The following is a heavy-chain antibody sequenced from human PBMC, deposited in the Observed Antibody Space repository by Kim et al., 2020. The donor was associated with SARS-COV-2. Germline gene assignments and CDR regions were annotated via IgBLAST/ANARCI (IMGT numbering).Heavy chain of an antibody. CDR3: AKIIGDYYDSSGYCFDY. J-gene: IGHJ4*02. Sequence: VKGRFTNSRDNSKNTLYLQMNSLRAEDTAVYYCAKIIGDYYDSSGYCFDYWGQGTLVTVSS. D-gene: IGHD3-22*01. V-gene: IGHV3-23*01.